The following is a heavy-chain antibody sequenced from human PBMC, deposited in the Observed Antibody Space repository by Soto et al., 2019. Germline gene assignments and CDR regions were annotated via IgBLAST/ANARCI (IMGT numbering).Heavy chain of an antibody. D-gene: IGHD3-16*01. CDR2: IMSVFGSA. J-gene: IGHJ6*02. CDR3: AASRGFYEAYSV. Sequence: QVQLGQSGAEVKKPGSSVKVSCKSSGGSFRTYAISWVRQAPGQGPEWMGAIMSVFGSATYAQRFQGRVTITADESKSTSYMELSGLKSGDAAVYYCAASRGFYEAYSVWGQGTTVTVSS. V-gene: IGHV1-69*01. CDR1: GGSFRTYA.